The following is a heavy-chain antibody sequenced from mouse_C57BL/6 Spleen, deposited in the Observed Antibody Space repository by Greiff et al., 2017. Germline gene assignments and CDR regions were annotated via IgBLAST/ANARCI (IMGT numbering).Heavy chain of an antibody. Sequence: QVQLQQSGPELVKPGASVKISCKASGYAFSSSWMNWVKQRPGKGLEWIGRIYPGDGDTNYNGKCKGKATLTADKSSSTAYMQLSSLTSEDSAVYFCARRWDYYGSSPYWYFDVWGTGTTVTVSS. CDR3: ARRWDYYGSSPYWYFDV. CDR1: GYAFSSSW. D-gene: IGHD1-1*01. J-gene: IGHJ1*03. V-gene: IGHV1-82*01. CDR2: IYPGDGDT.